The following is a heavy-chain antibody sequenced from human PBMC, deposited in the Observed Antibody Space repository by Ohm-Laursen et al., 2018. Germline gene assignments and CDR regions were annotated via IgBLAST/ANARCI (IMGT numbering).Heavy chain of an antibody. CDR2: INSDGSST. CDR1: GFTFSSYW. D-gene: IGHD3-22*01. CDR3: ARGRTYYYDSSGYPSYYFDY. Sequence: SLRLSCAAAGFTFSSYWMHWVRQAPGKGLVWVSRINSDGSSTSYADSVKGRFTISRDNAKNTLYLQMNSLRAEDTAVYYCARGRTYYYDSSGYPSYYFDYWGQGTLVTVSS. J-gene: IGHJ4*02. V-gene: IGHV3-74*01.